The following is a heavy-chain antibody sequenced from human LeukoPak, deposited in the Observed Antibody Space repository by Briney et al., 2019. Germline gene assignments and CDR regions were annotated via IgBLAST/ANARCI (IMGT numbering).Heavy chain of an antibody. Sequence: ASVKVSCKASGYTFTSYYMHWVRQAPGQGLEWMGIINPSGGSTSYAQKFQGRVTMTRDMSTSTVYMELSSLRSEDTAVYYCARTYYYDSSGYYPPDYWGQGTLVTVSS. CDR2: INPSGGST. V-gene: IGHV1-46*01. J-gene: IGHJ4*02. CDR3: ARTYYYDSSGYYPPDY. D-gene: IGHD3-22*01. CDR1: GYTFTSYY.